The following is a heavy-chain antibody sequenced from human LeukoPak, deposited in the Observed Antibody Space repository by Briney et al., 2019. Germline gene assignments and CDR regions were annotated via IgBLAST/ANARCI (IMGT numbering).Heavy chain of an antibody. CDR1: GYTLTELS. J-gene: IGHJ4*02. CDR2: FDPEDGET. V-gene: IGHV1-24*01. D-gene: IGHD6-19*01. CDR3: ATGGSSSGWYEPPNY. Sequence: APVKVSCKVSGYTLTELSMHWVRQAPGKGLEWMGGFDPEDGETIYAQKFQGRVTMTEDTSTDTAYMELSSLRSEDTAVYYCATGGSSSGWYEPPNYWGQGTLVTVSS.